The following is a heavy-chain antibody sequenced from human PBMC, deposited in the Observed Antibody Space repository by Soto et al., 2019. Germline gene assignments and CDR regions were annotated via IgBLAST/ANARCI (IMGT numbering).Heavy chain of an antibody. V-gene: IGHV3-23*01. Sequence: SCAASGFSFSSHVMSWVRQAPGKGLEWVSSISGSGGGTYYADSVKGRFIISRDNAKNSLYLQMNSLRADDTAVYYCAREYYYTMDVWGQGTMVTVSS. J-gene: IGHJ6*02. CDR2: ISGSGGGT. CDR3: AREYYYTMDV. CDR1: GFSFSSHV.